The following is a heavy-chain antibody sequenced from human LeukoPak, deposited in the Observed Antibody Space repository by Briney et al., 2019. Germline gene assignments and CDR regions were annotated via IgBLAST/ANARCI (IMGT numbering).Heavy chain of an antibody. CDR1: GFTFSSYG. CDR2: ISGSGGST. D-gene: IGHD3-9*01. J-gene: IGHJ4*02. Sequence: GGSLRLPCAASGFTFSSYGMSWVRQAPGKGLEWVSAISGSGGSTYYADSVKGRFTISRDNSKNTLYLQMNSLRAEDTAVYYCAKSGYYDILTGYYSENWGQGTLVTVSS. V-gene: IGHV3-23*01. CDR3: AKSGYYDILTGYYSEN.